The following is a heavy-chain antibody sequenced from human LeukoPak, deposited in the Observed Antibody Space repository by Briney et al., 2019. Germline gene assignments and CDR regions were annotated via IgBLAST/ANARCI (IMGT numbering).Heavy chain of an antibody. Sequence: PGGSLRLSCAASGFTFSSYEMNWVRQAPGKGLEWVSYISSSGSTIYYADSVKGRFTISRDNAKNSLYLQMNSLRAEDTAVYYCARAGSSGWYPTPHFDYWGQGTLVTVSS. D-gene: IGHD6-19*01. V-gene: IGHV3-48*03. CDR2: ISSSGSTI. J-gene: IGHJ4*02. CDR1: GFTFSSYE. CDR3: ARAGSSGWYPTPHFDY.